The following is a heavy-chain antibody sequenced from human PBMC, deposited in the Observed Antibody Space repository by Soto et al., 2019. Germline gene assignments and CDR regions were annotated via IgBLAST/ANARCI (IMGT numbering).Heavy chain of an antibody. V-gene: IGHV1-18*01. CDR1: GYSLSNYG. CDR2: SSTYNGNT. CDR3: VRDHHDFSSDYHYYHMDV. J-gene: IGHJ6*03. D-gene: IGHD3-3*01. Sequence: ASVKGACQASGYSLSNYGISWVRQAHGQGLEWMGWSSTYNGNTKYAKKFQGRVTMTTDTSTSTAYMELRSLRSDDTAVYYCVRDHHDFSSDYHYYHMDVWGKGTTVTVSS.